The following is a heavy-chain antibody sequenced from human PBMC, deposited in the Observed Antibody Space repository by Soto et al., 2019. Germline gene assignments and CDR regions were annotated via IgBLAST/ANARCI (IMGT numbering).Heavy chain of an antibody. Sequence: SDTLSLTCAVYGGSFSGYDWSGIRQPPGKGLEWIGEINHSGSTNYNPSLKSRVTISVDTSKNQFSLKLSSVTAADTAVYYCARGPRYYGSGSYYNKGWFDPWGQGTLVTVSS. CDR3: ARGPRYYGSGSYYNKGWFDP. CDR2: INHSGST. V-gene: IGHV4-34*01. CDR1: GGSFSGYD. J-gene: IGHJ5*02. D-gene: IGHD3-10*01.